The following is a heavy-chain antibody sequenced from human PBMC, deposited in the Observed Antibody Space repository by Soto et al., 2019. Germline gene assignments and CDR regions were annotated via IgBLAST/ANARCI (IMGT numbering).Heavy chain of an antibody. D-gene: IGHD6-13*01. CDR2: IKEDGGEK. J-gene: IGHJ4*02. CDR3: AREPISSSWTPGIFDY. V-gene: IGHV3-7*01. CDR1: GFTFSTYW. Sequence: EVQLVESGGNLVQPGGSLRVSCAASGFTFSTYWMSWVRQAPGKGLEWVASIKEDGGEKYYVDSVKGRFTISSDNANNSLVLQMNSLRAEDTAVYYCAREPISSSWTPGIFDYWGQGTLVTVSS.